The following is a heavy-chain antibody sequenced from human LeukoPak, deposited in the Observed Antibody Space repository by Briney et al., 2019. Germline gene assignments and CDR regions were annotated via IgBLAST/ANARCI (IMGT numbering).Heavy chain of an antibody. D-gene: IGHD3-22*01. V-gene: IGHV1-2*06. Sequence: ASVKVSCKASGYTFTGYYMHWVRQAPGQGLEWMGRINPNSGGTNYAQKFQGRVTMTRDTSISTAYMELSRLRSDDTAVYYCARGHTTYYYDSSGYYYPWGQGTLVTVSS. CDR2: INPNSGGT. CDR1: GYTFTGYY. CDR3: ARGHTTYYYDSSGYYYP. J-gene: IGHJ5*02.